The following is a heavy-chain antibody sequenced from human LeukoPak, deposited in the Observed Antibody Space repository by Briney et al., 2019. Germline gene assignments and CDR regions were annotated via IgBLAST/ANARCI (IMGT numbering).Heavy chain of an antibody. J-gene: IGHJ4*01. D-gene: IGHD5-18*01. CDR2: IYYSGST. CDR3: ASMRTAMAENDY. CDR1: GGSISSYY. Sequence: SETLSLTCTVSGGSISSYYWSWIRQPPGKGLEWIGYIYYSGSTNYNPSLKSRVTISVDTSKNQFSLKLSSVIAADTAVYYCASMRTAMAENDYWGQGTLVTVSS. V-gene: IGHV4-59*01.